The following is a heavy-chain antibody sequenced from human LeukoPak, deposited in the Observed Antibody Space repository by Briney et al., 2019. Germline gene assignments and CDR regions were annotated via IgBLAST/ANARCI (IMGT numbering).Heavy chain of an antibody. Sequence: SETLSLTCAVYGGSFSGYYWSWIRQPPGKGLEWIGEINHRGSTNYNPSLKSRVTVSVDTSKNQFSLKLSSVTAADTAVYYCARGSGPYGSGSYYSYWGQGTLVTVSS. J-gene: IGHJ4*02. V-gene: IGHV4-34*01. CDR3: ARGSGPYGSGSYYSY. CDR1: GGSFSGYY. CDR2: INHRGST. D-gene: IGHD3-10*01.